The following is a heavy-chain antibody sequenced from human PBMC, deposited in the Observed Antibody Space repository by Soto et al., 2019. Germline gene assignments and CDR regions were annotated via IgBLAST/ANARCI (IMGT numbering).Heavy chain of an antibody. J-gene: IGHJ4*02. CDR3: ARRLGSQFDY. D-gene: IGHD2-15*01. Sequence: SETLSLTCTVSGGSISSSSYYWGWIRQPPGKGLEWIGSIYYSGGTYYNPSLKSRVTISVDTSKNQFSLKLSSVTAADTAVYYCARRLGSQFDYWGQGTLVTVSS. CDR2: IYYSGGT. CDR1: GGSISSSSYY. V-gene: IGHV4-39*01.